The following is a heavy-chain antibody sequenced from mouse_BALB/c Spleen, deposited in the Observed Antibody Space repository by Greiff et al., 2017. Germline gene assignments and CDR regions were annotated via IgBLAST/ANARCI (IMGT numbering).Heavy chain of an antibody. CDR1: GFTFSSFG. CDR2: ISSGSSTI. D-gene: IGHD1-1*02. J-gene: IGHJ2*01. V-gene: IGHV5-17*02. CDR3: ARGVVSFDY. Sequence: EVHLVESGGGLVQPGGSRKLSCAASGFTFSSFGMHWVRQAPEKGLEWVAYISSGSSTIYYADTVKGRFTISRDNPKNTLFLQMTSLRSEDTAMYYCARGVVSFDYWGQGTTLTVSS.